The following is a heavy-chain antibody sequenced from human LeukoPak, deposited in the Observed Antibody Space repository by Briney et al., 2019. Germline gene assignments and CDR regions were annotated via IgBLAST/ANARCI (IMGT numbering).Heavy chain of an antibody. V-gene: IGHV3-48*03. Sequence: GGSLRLSCAASGFTFSSYEMNWVRQAPGKGLEWVSYIDSSGSNIHYADSVKGRFTISRDNAKNSLYLQMNSLRAEDTAVYYCARTKEMASISYFDSWGQGTQVTVSS. CDR2: IDSSGSNI. CDR1: GFTFSSYE. J-gene: IGHJ4*02. CDR3: ARTKEMASISYFDS. D-gene: IGHD5-24*01.